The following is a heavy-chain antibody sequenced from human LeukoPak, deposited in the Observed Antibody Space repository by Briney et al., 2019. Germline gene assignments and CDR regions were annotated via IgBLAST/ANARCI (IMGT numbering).Heavy chain of an antibody. V-gene: IGHV3-48*03. CDR2: ISSSGSTI. Sequence: PGGSLRLSCAASGFTFSSYEMNWVRQAPGKGLEWVSYISSSGSTIYYAGSVKGRFTISRDNAKNSLYLQMNSLRAEDTAVYYCARVTGGWIQLWCDYWGQGTLVTVSS. CDR1: GFTFSSYE. J-gene: IGHJ4*02. D-gene: IGHD5-18*01. CDR3: ARVTGGWIQLWCDY.